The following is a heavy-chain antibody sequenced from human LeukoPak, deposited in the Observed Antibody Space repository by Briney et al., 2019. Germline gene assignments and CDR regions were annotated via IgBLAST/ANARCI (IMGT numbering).Heavy chain of an antibody. Sequence: SSETLSLTCTVSGGSISSYYWSWIRQPPGKGLEYIGYIHYSGSTNYNPSLKSRATISVDTSKNQFSLKLSSVTAADTAVYYCARVEEGYGSGRRENYYYYYMDVWGKGTTVTISS. CDR3: ARVEEGYGSGRRENYYYYYMDV. V-gene: IGHV4-59*01. CDR1: GGSISSYY. J-gene: IGHJ6*03. CDR2: IHYSGST. D-gene: IGHD3-10*01.